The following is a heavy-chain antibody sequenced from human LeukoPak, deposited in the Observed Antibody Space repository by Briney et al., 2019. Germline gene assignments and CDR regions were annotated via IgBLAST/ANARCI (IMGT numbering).Heavy chain of an antibody. V-gene: IGHV4-59*01. CDR3: ARAGDFWSGYYPYYFDY. Sequence: SETLSLTCTVSGGSISSYYWSWIRQPPGKGLEWIGYIYYSGSTDYNPSLKSRVTISVDTSKNQFSLKLSSVTAADTAVYYCARAGDFWSGYYPYYFDYWGRGTLVTVSS. J-gene: IGHJ4*02. D-gene: IGHD3-3*01. CDR2: IYYSGST. CDR1: GGSISSYY.